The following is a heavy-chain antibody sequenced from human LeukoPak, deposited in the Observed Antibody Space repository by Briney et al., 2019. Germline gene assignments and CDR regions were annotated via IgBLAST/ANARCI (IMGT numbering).Heavy chain of an antibody. CDR1: GFSFSTYW. Sequence: GGSLRLSCAASGFSFSTYWMHWVRQDEGKGLMWVSRINPDGRTTDYADSGKGRFTISRDNAKNSLYLQMNSLRAEDTAVYYCARDSTGYSNYPNWFDPWGQGTLVTVSS. D-gene: IGHD4-11*01. J-gene: IGHJ5*02. V-gene: IGHV3-74*01. CDR2: INPDGRTT. CDR3: ARDSTGYSNYPNWFDP.